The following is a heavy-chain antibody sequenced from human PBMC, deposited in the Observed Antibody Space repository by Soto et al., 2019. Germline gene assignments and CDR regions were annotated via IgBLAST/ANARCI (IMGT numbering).Heavy chain of an antibody. Sequence: EASVKVSCKASGYTITAHLLHWVRQAPGQGLEWMGWINAKSGGTDYAQKFQGWVTMTTDTSISTASMELTRLTSDDTAIYYCARGDSTDCSNGVCSFFYNHDMDVWGQGTTVTVSS. CDR3: ARGDSTDCSNGVCSFFYNHDMDV. V-gene: IGHV1-2*04. CDR1: GYTITAHL. CDR2: INAKSGGT. D-gene: IGHD2-8*01. J-gene: IGHJ6*02.